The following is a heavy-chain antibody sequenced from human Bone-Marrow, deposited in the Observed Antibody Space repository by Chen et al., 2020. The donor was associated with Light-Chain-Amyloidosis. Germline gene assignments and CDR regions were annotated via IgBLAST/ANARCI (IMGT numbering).Heavy chain of an antibody. CDR3: ARANRNHHYGTDP. V-gene: IGHV3-74*01. J-gene: IGHJ6*02. CDR1: GFTFSSYW. Sequence: EVQLVESGGDLVQPGGSLRLSCAASGFTFSSYWMHWVRQVPGKGLVWVSRISRDARSTFHADSVKGRFTISTGNVKHTLYLDMNSLRADATALYHCARANRNHHYGTDPWRPRPPV. CDR2: ISRDARST.